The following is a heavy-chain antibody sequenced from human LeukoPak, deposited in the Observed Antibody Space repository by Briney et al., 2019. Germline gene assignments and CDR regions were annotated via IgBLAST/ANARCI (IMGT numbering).Heavy chain of an antibody. CDR1: GFTFSSYW. CDR3: ARLSSSGNYSPIDY. Sequence: GGSLRLSCAASGFTFSSYWMSWVRQAPGKGLEWVANIKQDGSERYYVDSVKGRFTISRDNAKNSLYLQMNSLRDEDTAWYYCARLSSSGNYSPIDYWGQGTLVTVSS. D-gene: IGHD1-26*01. V-gene: IGHV3-7*03. J-gene: IGHJ4*02. CDR2: IKQDGSER.